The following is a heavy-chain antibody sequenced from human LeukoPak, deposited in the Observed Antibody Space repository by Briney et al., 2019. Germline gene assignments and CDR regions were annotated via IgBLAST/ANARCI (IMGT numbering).Heavy chain of an antibody. CDR2: LYYNRGA. CDR1: GGSFSGYY. J-gene: IGHJ4*02. CDR3: ARWSDCGGDCHILDY. D-gene: IGHD2-21*02. V-gene: IGHV4-34*01. Sequence: SETLSLTCAVYGGSFSGYYWSWSRQAPGKGVEWIGNLYYNRGAWFKSSLKSRVTTSVDTSKNEFSLKLSSVTAADTAVYYCARWSDCGGDCHILDYWGQGILVTVSS.